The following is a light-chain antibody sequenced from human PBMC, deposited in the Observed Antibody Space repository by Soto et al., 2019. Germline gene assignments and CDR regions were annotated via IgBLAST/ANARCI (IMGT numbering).Light chain of an antibody. J-gene: IGKJ1*01. CDR2: KAS. CDR3: QQYHSYSWT. V-gene: IGKV1-5*03. Sequence: DIQMTQSPSALSASVGDRVTITCRTSQNIRNWLAWYQQKPGKAPKLLIYKASTLESGVPSRFSGSGSGTAFTLASSSLQPDDFATYYCQQYHSYSWTFGQGTKVDIK. CDR1: QNIRNW.